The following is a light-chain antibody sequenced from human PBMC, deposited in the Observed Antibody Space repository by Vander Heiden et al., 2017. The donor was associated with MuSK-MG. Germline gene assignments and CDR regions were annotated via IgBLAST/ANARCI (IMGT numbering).Light chain of an antibody. CDR3: QQSYSTPRT. J-gene: IGKJ1*01. CDR2: AAS. CDR1: QRISTY. Sequence: IQMTQSPSSLSASVGDRVTITCRASQRISTYLNWYQQKPGKAPKLLIYAASSLQSGVPSRFTGSGSGTDFTLTITSLHPEDFATYYCQQSYSTPRTVGQGTKVEIK. V-gene: IGKV1-39*01.